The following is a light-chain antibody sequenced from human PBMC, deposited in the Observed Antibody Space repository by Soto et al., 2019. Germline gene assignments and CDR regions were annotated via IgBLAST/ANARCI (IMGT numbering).Light chain of an antibody. CDR2: CAS. Sequence: EIVLTQSPGTLSLPPGERAALSCRASQTLDTDYLTWYQHKPGQAPRLLIFCASSRATGMPDRFSGSGSGTEFTLTISRLEPEDSAVYYCQQFDGSPYTFGQGTKLEIK. CDR1: QTLDTDY. CDR3: QQFDGSPYT. J-gene: IGKJ2*01. V-gene: IGKV3-20*01.